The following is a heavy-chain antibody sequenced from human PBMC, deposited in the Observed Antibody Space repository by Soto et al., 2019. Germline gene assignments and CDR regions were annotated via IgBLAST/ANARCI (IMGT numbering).Heavy chain of an antibody. J-gene: IGHJ4*02. D-gene: IGHD6-13*01. V-gene: IGHV1-69*02. CDR3: ARVGSGGSSSWYDY. CDR2: IIPILGIA. Sequence: QVQLVQSGAEVKKPGSSVKVSCKASGGTFSSYTISWVRQAPGQGLEWMGRIIPILGIANYAQKFQGRVTITADESTSTAYMELSSLRSEDTAVYYCARVGSGGSSSWYDYWGQGTLVTVSS. CDR1: GGTFSSYT.